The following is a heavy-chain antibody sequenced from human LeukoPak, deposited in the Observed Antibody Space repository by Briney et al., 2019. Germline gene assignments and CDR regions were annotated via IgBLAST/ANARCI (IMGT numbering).Heavy chain of an antibody. V-gene: IGHV1-69*13. Sequence: PGASVKVSCKASGGTFSSYAISWVRQAPGQGLEWMEGIIPIFGTANYAQKFQGRVTITADESTSTAYMELSSLRSEDAAVYYCARGASMVTVFDYWGQGTLVTVSS. D-gene: IGHD5-18*01. J-gene: IGHJ4*02. CDR3: ARGASMVTVFDY. CDR1: GGTFSSYA. CDR2: IIPIFGTA.